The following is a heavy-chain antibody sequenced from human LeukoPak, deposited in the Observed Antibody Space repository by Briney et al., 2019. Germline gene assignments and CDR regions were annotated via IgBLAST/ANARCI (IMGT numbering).Heavy chain of an antibody. CDR2: ISSGSTTI. J-gene: IGHJ4*02. CDR3: ARDGGEEYSGYDQTPYYFDY. V-gene: IGHV3-48*01. D-gene: IGHD5-12*01. CDR1: GFTFSSYE. Sequence: GGSLRLSCAASGFTFSSYEMNWVRQAPGKGLEWVSYISSGSTTIYYADSVKGRFTISRDNAKNSLYLQMNSLRAEDTAVYYCARDGGEEYSGYDQTPYYFDYWGQGTLVTVSS.